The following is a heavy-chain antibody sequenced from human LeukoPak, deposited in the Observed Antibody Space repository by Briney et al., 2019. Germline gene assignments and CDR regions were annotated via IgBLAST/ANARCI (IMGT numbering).Heavy chain of an antibody. J-gene: IGHJ4*02. V-gene: IGHV3-48*01. CDR2: ISSSSTI. D-gene: IGHD6-6*01. Sequence: GGSLRLSCAASGFTFSSYSMNWVRQAPGKGLEWVSYISSSSTIYYADSVKGRFTISRDNAKNSPYLQMNSLRAEDTAVCYCARRSSPPEDYWGQGTLVTVSS. CDR3: ARRSSPPEDY. CDR1: GFTFSSYS.